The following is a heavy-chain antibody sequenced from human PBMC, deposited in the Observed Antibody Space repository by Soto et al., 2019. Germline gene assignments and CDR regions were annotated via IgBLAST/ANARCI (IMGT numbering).Heavy chain of an antibody. J-gene: IGHJ4*02. D-gene: IGHD3-10*01. V-gene: IGHV4-4*02. Sequence: QVHLQESGPGLVKPSGTLSLTCVVSGGSISSRDWWSWVRQSPGKGLEWIGEIYQSGTTNYNPSPRSRVTISIDRAKNQFSLKLTSVTAADTAIYYCARDLEGSGNSYSGDYWGRGTLVTVSS. CDR1: GGSISSRDW. CDR3: ARDLEGSGNSYSGDY. CDR2: IYQSGTT.